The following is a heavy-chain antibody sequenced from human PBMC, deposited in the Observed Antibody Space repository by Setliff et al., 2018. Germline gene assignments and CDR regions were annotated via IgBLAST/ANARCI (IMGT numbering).Heavy chain of an antibody. V-gene: IGHV4-34*01. CDR2: INHSGST. J-gene: IGHJ4*02. CDR1: GGSFSDYY. Sequence: NPSETLSLTCTVYGGSFSDYYWGWIRQPPGKGLEWIAEINHSGSTNYNPSLKSRVTISVDTSRNQFSLKLSSVTAADTALYYCARDPGFHSGTWSLDVWGQGILFTVSS. CDR3: ARDPGFHSGTWSLDV.